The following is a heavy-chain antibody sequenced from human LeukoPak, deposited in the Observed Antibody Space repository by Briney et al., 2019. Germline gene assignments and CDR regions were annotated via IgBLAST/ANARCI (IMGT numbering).Heavy chain of an antibody. V-gene: IGHV3-11*04. CDR2: ISPSTNSM. CDR1: GFTFSDYY. Sequence: GGSLRLSCAASGFTFSDYYMSWIRQAPGKGLEWVSYISPSTNSMYYADSVKGRFTISRDNAKNSLFLQMNGLTAEDTAVYYCAREGGRYGDYDYWGLGTLVTVSS. CDR3: AREGGRYGDYDY. J-gene: IGHJ4*02. D-gene: IGHD4-17*01.